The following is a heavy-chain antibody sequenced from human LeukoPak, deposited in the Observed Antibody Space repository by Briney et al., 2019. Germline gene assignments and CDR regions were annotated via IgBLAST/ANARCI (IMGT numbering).Heavy chain of an antibody. D-gene: IGHD3-3*01. J-gene: IGHJ4*02. Sequence: GGSLRLSCAASGFTFSSYGMIWVRQAPGKGLEWVSGISGSGDNTYCADSVKGRFTISRDNSKNTLYLQMNSLRAEDTAIYYCAKHYYDFWSTYHFFDYWGQGTLVTVSS. CDR3: AKHYYDFWSTYHFFDY. V-gene: IGHV3-23*01. CDR1: GFTFSSYG. CDR2: ISGSGDNT.